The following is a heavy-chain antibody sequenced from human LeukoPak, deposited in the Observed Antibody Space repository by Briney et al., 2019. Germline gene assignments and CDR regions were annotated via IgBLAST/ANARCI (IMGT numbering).Heavy chain of an antibody. D-gene: IGHD3-10*01. CDR1: GFTFSSYS. Sequence: GGSLRLSCAASGFTFSSYSMNWVRQAPGKGLEWVSYISSSRSTISYADSVKGRFTISRDNAKNSLYLQMHSLRAEDTAVYYCAGQYGSGSYYYYYYGMDVWGQGTTVTVSS. J-gene: IGHJ6*02. CDR3: AGQYGSGSYYYYYYGMDV. V-gene: IGHV3-48*04. CDR2: ISSSRSTI.